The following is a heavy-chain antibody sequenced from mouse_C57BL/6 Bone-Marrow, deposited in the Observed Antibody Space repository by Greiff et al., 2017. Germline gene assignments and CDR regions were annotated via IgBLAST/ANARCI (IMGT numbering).Heavy chain of an antibody. V-gene: IGHV1-64*01. J-gene: IGHJ2*01. CDR3: ARSRGTTDYFDY. CDR2: IHPNSGST. Sequence: QVQLQQPGAELVKPGASVKLSCKASGYTFTSYWMHWVKQRPGQGLEWIGMIHPNSGSTNYNEKFKSKATLTVDKSSSTAYMQLSSLTSEDSAVYYCARSRGTTDYFDYWGQGTTLTVSS. D-gene: IGHD1-1*01. CDR1: GYTFTSYW.